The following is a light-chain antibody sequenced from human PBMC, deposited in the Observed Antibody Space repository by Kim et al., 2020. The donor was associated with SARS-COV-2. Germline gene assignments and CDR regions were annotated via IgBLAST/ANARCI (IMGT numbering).Light chain of an antibody. CDR2: GAS. V-gene: IGKV4-1*01. CDR1: QNRWSSIDNKIN. CDR3: HQYYISPPT. J-gene: IGKJ1*01. Sequence: ATVHCKSSQNRWSSIDNKINLAWYQQKPGQPPKLLISGASARETGVPDSFSGSGSGTNFTLTIISLQAEDVALYYCHQYYISPPTFGQGTKVDIK.